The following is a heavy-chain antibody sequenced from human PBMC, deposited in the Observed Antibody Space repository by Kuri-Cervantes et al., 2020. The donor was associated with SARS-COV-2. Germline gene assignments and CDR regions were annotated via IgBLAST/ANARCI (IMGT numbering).Heavy chain of an antibody. V-gene: IGHV3-30*03. CDR3: YSGYDLGY. D-gene: IGHD5-12*01. J-gene: IGHJ4*02. Sequence: LSLTCAASGFTFSSYGMHWVRQAPGKGLEWVAVISYDGSNKYYADSVKGRFTISRDNSKNTLYLQMNSLRAEDTAVYYCYSGYDLGYWGQGALVTVSS. CDR1: GFTFSSYG. CDR2: ISYDGSNK.